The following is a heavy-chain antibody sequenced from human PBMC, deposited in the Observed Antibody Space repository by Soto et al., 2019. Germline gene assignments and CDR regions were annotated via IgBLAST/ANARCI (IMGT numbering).Heavy chain of an antibody. J-gene: IGHJ4*02. CDR2: ISAHNGNT. D-gene: IGHD1-1*01. CDR1: GYTFTSYG. Sequence: QVHLVQSGAEVKKPGASVKVSCKASGYTFTSYGITWGRQAPGQGLEWMGWISAHNGNTDYAQKLQGRVIVTRDTSTGTAYMELRSLISDDTAVYYCARGRYGDYWGQGALVTVSS. CDR3: ARGRYGDY. V-gene: IGHV1-18*01.